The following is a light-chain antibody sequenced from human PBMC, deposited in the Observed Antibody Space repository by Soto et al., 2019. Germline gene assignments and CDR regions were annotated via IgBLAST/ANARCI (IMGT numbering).Light chain of an antibody. V-gene: IGLV6-57*01. Sequence: FMLTQPQSVSESPGETVTISCTRSGGSITSNYVQWYQQRPGRSPSTLIYDDDQRPSGVPDRFSGSIDSSSNSASLTISGLMTEDEATYYCQSFDSSDQVFGGGTKLTVL. CDR2: DDD. CDR3: QSFDSSDQV. CDR1: GGSITSNY. J-gene: IGLJ3*02.